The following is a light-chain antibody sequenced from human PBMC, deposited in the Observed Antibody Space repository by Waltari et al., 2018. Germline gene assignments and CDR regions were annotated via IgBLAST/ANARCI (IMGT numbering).Light chain of an antibody. CDR1: SDDVGRYNY. CDR2: EVS. Sequence: QSALTQPPSASGSPGQSVTISCTGTSDDVGRYNYFSWYQQHPGKAPKLMIYEVSKRPSGVPARLSGSKSGNTASLTVSGLQAEDEADYYCSSYAGSNNVVFGGGTKLTVL. CDR3: SSYAGSNNVV. J-gene: IGLJ2*01. V-gene: IGLV2-8*01.